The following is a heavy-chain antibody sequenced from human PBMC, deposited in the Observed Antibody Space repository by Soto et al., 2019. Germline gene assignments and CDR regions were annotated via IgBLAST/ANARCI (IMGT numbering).Heavy chain of an antibody. V-gene: IGHV1-69*13. J-gene: IGHJ6*02. D-gene: IGHD1-7*01. CDR1: GGTFSSYA. Sequence: SVKVSCKASGGTFSSYAISWVRQAPGQGXEWMGGIIPIFGTANYAQKFQGRVTITADESTSTAYMELSSLRSEDTAVYYCARDFGDNWNYASRVYYYYYRMDVWGQGTTVTVSS. CDR2: IIPIFGTA. CDR3: ARDFGDNWNYASRVYYYYYRMDV.